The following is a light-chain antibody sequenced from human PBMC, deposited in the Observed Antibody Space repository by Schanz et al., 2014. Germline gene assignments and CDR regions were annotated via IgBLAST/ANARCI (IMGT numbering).Light chain of an antibody. CDR2: EDS. CDR1: SSDVGSYNL. J-gene: IGLJ3*02. V-gene: IGLV2-23*01. CDR3: CSYAGSNTRRWV. Sequence: QSALTQPASVSGSPGQSITISCTGTSSDVGSYNLVSWYQQHPGKAPKLMIYEDSKRPSGVSNRFSGSKSGNTASLTISGXXXXXEADYYCCSYAGSNTRRWVFGGGTKLTVL.